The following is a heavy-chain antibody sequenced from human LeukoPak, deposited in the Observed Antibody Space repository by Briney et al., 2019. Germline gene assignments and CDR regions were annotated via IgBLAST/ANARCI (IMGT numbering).Heavy chain of an antibody. D-gene: IGHD1-26*01. CDR3: VRDRGTYRPIDY. Sequence: GGSLRLSCAASAFSLNAYNMNWVRQAPGKGLEWVSSISYTGTYIYYADSVKGRFTISRDNAQNSLYLQMNSLRAEDTASYYCVRDRGTYRPIDYWGQGTLVTVSS. CDR1: AFSLNAYN. CDR2: ISYTGTYI. V-gene: IGHV3-21*04. J-gene: IGHJ4*02.